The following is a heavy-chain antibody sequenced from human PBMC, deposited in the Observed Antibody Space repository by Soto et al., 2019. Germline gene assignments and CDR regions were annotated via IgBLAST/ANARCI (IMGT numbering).Heavy chain of an antibody. CDR3: ASALYCSGGRCPFDP. D-gene: IGHD2-15*01. CDR1: GGSVSSGSYY. Sequence: PSETLSLTCTASGGSVSSGSYYWSWIRQPAGKGLEWIGYIYYTGSTNYNPSLKSRVTISVDTSKNQFSLNLSSVTAADTAVYYCASALYCSGGRCPFDPWGQGTLVTVSS. CDR2: IYYTGST. J-gene: IGHJ5*02. V-gene: IGHV4-61*01.